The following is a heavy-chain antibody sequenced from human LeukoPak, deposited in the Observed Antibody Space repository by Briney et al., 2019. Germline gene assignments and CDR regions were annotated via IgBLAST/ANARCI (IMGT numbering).Heavy chain of an antibody. D-gene: IGHD1-26*01. CDR3: ARPTYSGSYYWFDY. CDR2: INPTGGSA. J-gene: IGHJ4*02. V-gene: IGHV1-46*01. CDR1: GYTFTNYY. Sequence: ASVKVSCKASGYTFTNYYIHWVRQAPGQGLEWMGIINPTGGSASYAQKFQGRVSMTSDTSTSTLYLELSSLRSEDTAVYYCARPTYSGSYYWFDYWGQGTLVTVSS.